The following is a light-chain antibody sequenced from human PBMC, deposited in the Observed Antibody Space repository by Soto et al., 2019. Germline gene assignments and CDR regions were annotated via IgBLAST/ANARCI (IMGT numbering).Light chain of an antibody. CDR1: QGVSGDY. CDR3: QQYCYSPGHA. Sequence: DIVFTQSPGTLSLSPGERATLYCRARQGVSGDYLAWYQQKPDQAPGLLIYSASSRATGIPHRFIGGGSGTDFSLTISRLEPDDFAADYCQQYCYSPGHACGGGTKVEIK. V-gene: IGKV3-20*01. CDR2: SAS. J-gene: IGKJ4*01.